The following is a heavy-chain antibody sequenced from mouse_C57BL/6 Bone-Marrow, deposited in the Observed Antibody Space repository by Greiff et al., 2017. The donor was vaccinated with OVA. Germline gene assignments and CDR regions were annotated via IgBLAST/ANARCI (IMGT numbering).Heavy chain of an antibody. J-gene: IGHJ2*01. D-gene: IGHD1-1*01. CDR3: ARDGYCFDY. CDR2: INPNNGGT. V-gene: IGHV1-22*01. CDR1: GYKLTDYN. Sequence: HGVEVKMFCKVFGYKLTDYNMHWVKQRHGKSLEWIGYINPNNGGTSYNQKFKGKATLTVNKSSSTAYMERRSLTSEDSAVYYCARDGYCFDYWGQGTTLTVSS.